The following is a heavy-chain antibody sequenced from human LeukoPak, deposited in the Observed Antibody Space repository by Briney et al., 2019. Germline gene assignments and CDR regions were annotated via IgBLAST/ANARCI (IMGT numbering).Heavy chain of an antibody. J-gene: IGHJ6*02. V-gene: IGHV3-48*02. D-gene: IGHD2-21*01. Sequence: GGSLRLSCAASGFTFSSYSMNWVRQAPGKGLEWVSYISSSSSTIYYADSVKGRFTISRDNAKNSLYLQMNSLRDEDTAEYYCARDPSRGEYYYYGMDVWGQGTTVTVSS. CDR2: ISSSSSTI. CDR3: ARDPSRGEYYYYGMDV. CDR1: GFTFSSYS.